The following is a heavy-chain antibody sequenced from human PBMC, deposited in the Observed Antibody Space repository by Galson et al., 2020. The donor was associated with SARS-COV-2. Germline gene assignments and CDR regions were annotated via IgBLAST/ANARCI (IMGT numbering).Heavy chain of an antibody. CDR3: AKDYDGSGSYSDAFDI. V-gene: IGHV3-23*01. CDR1: GFTFSSYA. J-gene: IGHJ3*02. D-gene: IGHD3-10*01. Sequence: GESLKISCAASGFTFSSYAMSWVRQAPGKGLEWVSAISGSGGSTYYADSVKGRFTISRDNSKNTLYLKMNSLRAEDTAVDYCAKDYDGSGSYSDAFDIWGQGTMVTVSS. CDR2: ISGSGGST.